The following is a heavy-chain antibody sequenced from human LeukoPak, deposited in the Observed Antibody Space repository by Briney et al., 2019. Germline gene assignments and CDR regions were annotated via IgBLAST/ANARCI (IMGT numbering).Heavy chain of an antibody. J-gene: IGHJ6*02. CDR2: ISSSGSTI. V-gene: IGHV3-11*01. Sequence: GGSLRLSCAASGFTFSDYYMSWIRQAPGKGLEWVSYISSSGSTIYYADSVKGRFTISRDNAKNSLYLQMNSLRAEDTAMYYCARQIASSSWYVGYYYYYGMDVWGQGTTVTVSS. CDR3: ARQIASSSWYVGYYYYYGMDV. D-gene: IGHD6-13*01. CDR1: GFTFSDYY.